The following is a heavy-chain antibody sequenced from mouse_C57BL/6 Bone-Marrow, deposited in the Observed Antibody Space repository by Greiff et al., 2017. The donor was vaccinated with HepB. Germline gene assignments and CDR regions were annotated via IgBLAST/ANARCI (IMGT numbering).Heavy chain of an antibody. CDR1: GYSITSGYY. Sequence: EVQLQQSGPGLVKPSQSLSLTCSVTGYSITSGYYWNWIRQFPGNKLEWMGYISYDGSNNYNPSLKNRISITRDTSKSQFFLKLNSVTTEDTATYYCARGTTVVDYAMDYWGQGTSVTVSS. J-gene: IGHJ4*01. CDR2: ISYDGSN. D-gene: IGHD1-1*01. V-gene: IGHV3-6*01. CDR3: ARGTTVVDYAMDY.